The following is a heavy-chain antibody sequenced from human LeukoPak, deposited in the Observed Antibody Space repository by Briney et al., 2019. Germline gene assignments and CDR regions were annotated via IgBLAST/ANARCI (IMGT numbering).Heavy chain of an antibody. J-gene: IGHJ6*02. CDR1: GGSISSGSYY. D-gene: IGHD6-19*01. CDR3: AKIAVAGNYYYYGMDV. CDR2: IYTSGST. Sequence: SQTLSLTCTVSGGSISSGSYYWSWIRQPAGKGPEWIGRIYTSGSTNYNPSLKSRVTISVDTSKNQFSLKLSSVTAADTAVYYCAKIAVAGNYYYYGMDVWGQGTMVTVSS. V-gene: IGHV4-61*02.